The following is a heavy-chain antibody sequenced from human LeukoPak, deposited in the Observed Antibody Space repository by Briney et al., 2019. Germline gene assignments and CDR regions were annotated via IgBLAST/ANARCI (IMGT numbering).Heavy chain of an antibody. V-gene: IGHV3-33*06. CDR2: IWYDGSNK. D-gene: IGHD3-16*01. J-gene: IGHJ6*02. CDR3: AKWASFRGSDGDV. CDR1: GFTFSSYG. Sequence: GGSLRLSCAASGFTFSSYGMHWVRQAPGKGLEWVAVIWYDGSNKYYADSVKGRFTISRDNSKNTLYLQMNSLRAEDTAVYYCAKWASFRGSDGDVWGQGTTVTVSS.